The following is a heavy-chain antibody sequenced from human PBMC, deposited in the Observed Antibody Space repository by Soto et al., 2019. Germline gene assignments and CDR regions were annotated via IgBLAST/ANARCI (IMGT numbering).Heavy chain of an antibody. CDR1: GFTFSSYW. CDR2: INSDGSST. J-gene: IGHJ4*02. Sequence: VSLRLSCAASGFTFSSYWMHWVRQAPGKGLVWVSRINSDGSSTSYADSVKGRFTISRDNAKNTLYLQMNSLRAEDTAVYYCARENDFWSGYYRSPAYFDHWGQGTLVTVSS. CDR3: ARENDFWSGYYRSPAYFDH. D-gene: IGHD3-3*01. V-gene: IGHV3-74*01.